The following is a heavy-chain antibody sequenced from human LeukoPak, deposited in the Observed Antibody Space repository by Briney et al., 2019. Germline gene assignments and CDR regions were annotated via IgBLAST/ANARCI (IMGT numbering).Heavy chain of an antibody. V-gene: IGHV1-46*01. Sequence: ASVKVSCKASGYTFTSYYMHWVRQAPGQGLEWMGIINPSGGSTSYARKFQGRVTMTRDMSTSTVYMELSSLRSEDTAVYYCVAIAAAGTKYYYYYMDVWGKGTTVTVSS. J-gene: IGHJ6*03. CDR2: INPSGGST. CDR3: VAIAAAGTKYYYYYMDV. CDR1: GYTFTSYY. D-gene: IGHD6-13*01.